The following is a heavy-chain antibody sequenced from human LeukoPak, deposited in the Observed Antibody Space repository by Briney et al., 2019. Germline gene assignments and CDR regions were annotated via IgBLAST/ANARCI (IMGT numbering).Heavy chain of an antibody. D-gene: IGHD1-26*01. CDR3: ASLGGVPDY. CDR1: GFTFSSYS. V-gene: IGHV3-7*01. J-gene: IGHJ4*02. CDR2: IKQDGSDK. Sequence: GGSLRLSCAASGFTFSSYSMNWVRQAPGKGLEWVAKIKQDGSDKYYVDSVKGRFTISRDNAKNSLYLQMNSLRAEDTAVYYCASLGGVPDYWGQGTLVTVSA.